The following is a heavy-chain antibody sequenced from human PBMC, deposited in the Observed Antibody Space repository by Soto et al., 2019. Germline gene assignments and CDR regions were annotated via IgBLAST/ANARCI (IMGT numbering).Heavy chain of an antibody. J-gene: IGHJ4*02. D-gene: IGHD1-1*01. CDR3: VRTIQPGTPTYFDY. CDR1: GFTFGDHY. CDR2: IRNKAHSYST. V-gene: IGHV3-72*01. Sequence: PGGSLRLSCAVSGFTFGDHYMDWVRQAPGKGLEWIGRIRNKAHSYSTTYAASVKGRLIISRDDSKNSVYLQMSSLKTEDTALYYCVRTIQPGTPTYFDYWGQGTLVPVAS.